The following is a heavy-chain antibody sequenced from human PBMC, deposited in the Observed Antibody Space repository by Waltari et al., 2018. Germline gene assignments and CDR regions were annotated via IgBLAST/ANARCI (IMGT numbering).Heavy chain of an antibody. Sequence: QVQLQQWGAGLLKPSETLSLTCAVYGGSFSGYYWSWIRQPPGKGLEWIGEINHSGSTNYNPSLKSRVTISVDTSKNQFSLKLSSVTAADTAVYYCARAARYYYGSGSLTGIDYWGQGTLVTVSS. V-gene: IGHV4-34*01. CDR1: GGSFSGYY. J-gene: IGHJ4*02. CDR3: ARAARYYYGSGSLTGIDY. CDR2: INHSGST. D-gene: IGHD3-10*01.